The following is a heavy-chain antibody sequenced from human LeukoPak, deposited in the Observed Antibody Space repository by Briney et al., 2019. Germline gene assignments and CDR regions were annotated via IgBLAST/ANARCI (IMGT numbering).Heavy chain of an antibody. CDR2: ISGSGGST. J-gene: IGHJ4*02. CDR3: TTLTLTTVTTHEGVDY. V-gene: IGHV3-23*01. D-gene: IGHD4-17*01. CDR1: GFTFSSYD. Sequence: GGSLRLSCTASGFTFSSYDMSWVRQAPGKGLEWVSTISGSGGSTYYADSVKGRFIISRDNSKNTLYLQMNSLKTEDTAVYYCTTLTLTTVTTHEGVDYWGQGTLVTVSS.